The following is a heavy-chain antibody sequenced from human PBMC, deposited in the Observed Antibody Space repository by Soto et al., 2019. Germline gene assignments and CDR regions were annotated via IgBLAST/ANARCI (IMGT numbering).Heavy chain of an antibody. CDR1: GCTFTRYD. V-gene: IGHV1-8*01. CDR3: ARRRYDFWTMDV. CDR2: MXPNSGXT. D-gene: IGHD3-3*01. J-gene: IGHJ6*03. Sequence: XSVKVSCKASGCTFTRYDINWVRQATGQGLEWMGWMXPNSGXTGYAQKFQGXXTMPRNTXXSTDYMELSSLRSEDTAVYYCARRRYDFWTMDVWGKGTTVTVSS.